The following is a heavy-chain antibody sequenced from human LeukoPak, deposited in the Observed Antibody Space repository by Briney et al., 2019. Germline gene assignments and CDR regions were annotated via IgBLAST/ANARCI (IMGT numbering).Heavy chain of an antibody. CDR1: GFTVSSNY. CDR3: ARGNSGSSGHFDY. D-gene: IGHD1-26*01. CDR2: IYNDGST. Sequence: GGSLRLSCAASGFTVSSNYMSWVRPAPGKGLEWVSVIYNDGSTYYADSVKGRFTISRDNSKNTLYLQMNSLRAEDMAVYYCARGNSGSSGHFDYWGQGTLVTVSS. J-gene: IGHJ4*02. V-gene: IGHV3-53*01.